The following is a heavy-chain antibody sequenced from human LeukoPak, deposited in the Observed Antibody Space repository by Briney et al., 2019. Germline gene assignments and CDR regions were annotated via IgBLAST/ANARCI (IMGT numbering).Heavy chain of an antibody. J-gene: IGHJ4*02. CDR1: GDSMSAYY. V-gene: IGHV4-59*01. D-gene: IGHD2-2*01. CDR3: ARGGASSRPFVY. CDR2: ISYSGTI. Sequence: PSETLSLTCTVSGDSMSAYYWSWIRQPPGKGLEWIAFISYSGTINYNPSLKSRVTISVDTSKDQFSLKLSSVTAADTAVYYCARGGASSRPFVYWGQGTLVTVSS.